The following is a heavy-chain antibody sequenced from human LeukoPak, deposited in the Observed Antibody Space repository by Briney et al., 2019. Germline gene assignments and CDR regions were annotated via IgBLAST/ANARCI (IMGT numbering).Heavy chain of an antibody. J-gene: IGHJ4*02. Sequence: GGSLRLSCAASGFTFSGSAMHWVRQASGKGLEWVGRIRIKANSYATVYSASVKGRFTISRDNAKNTLYLQMRSLRADDTAIYYCNVRWGPNFDYWGQGSLVSVSP. D-gene: IGHD3-10*01. V-gene: IGHV3-73*01. CDR2: IRIKANSYAT. CDR3: NVRWGPNFDY. CDR1: GFTFSGSA.